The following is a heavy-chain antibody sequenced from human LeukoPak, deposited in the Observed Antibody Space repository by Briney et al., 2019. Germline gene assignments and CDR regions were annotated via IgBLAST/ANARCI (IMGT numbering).Heavy chain of an antibody. J-gene: IGHJ4*02. CDR2: ISSSSSYI. CDR1: GFTFRSYN. Sequence: TGGPLRLSCAASGFTFRSYNMNWVRQAPGKRPEWVSSISSSSSYIYYADSVKGRFTISRDNAKHSLYLQMNCLRAEDTALYYCARGASRADYWGQGTLVTVSS. V-gene: IGHV3-21*01. CDR3: ARGASRADY.